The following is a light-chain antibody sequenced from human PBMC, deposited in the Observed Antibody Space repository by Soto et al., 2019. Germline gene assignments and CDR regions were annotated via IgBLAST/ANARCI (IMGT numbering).Light chain of an antibody. CDR3: QQYNSYSPWT. J-gene: IGKJ1*01. CDR2: DAS. CDR1: QSISSW. V-gene: IGKV1-5*01. Sequence: DIQMTQSTSTLSASVGDRVTITCRASQSISSWLAWYQQKPGKAPKLLXYDASSLESGVPSRFSGSGSGTEFTLTISSLQTDDFANYYCQQYNSYSPWTFGQGTKVDIK.